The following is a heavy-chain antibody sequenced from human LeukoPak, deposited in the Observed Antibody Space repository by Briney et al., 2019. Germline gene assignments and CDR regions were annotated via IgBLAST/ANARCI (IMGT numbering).Heavy chain of an antibody. Sequence: GASVTVSSTASGYTFTSYGISWVRQAPGQGLEWMGWISAYNGNTNYAQKLQGRVTMTTDTSTSTAYMELRSLRSDDTAVYYCARTSSYRSTSWNFDYWGQGTLVTVSS. J-gene: IGHJ4*02. CDR2: ISAYNGNT. CDR1: GYTFTSYG. D-gene: IGHD2-2*01. V-gene: IGHV1-18*01. CDR3: ARTSSYRSTSWNFDY.